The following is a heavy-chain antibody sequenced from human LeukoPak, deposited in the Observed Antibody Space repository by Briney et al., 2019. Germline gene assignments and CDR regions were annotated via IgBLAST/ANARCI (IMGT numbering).Heavy chain of an antibody. V-gene: IGHV4-34*01. CDR1: GGSFRGYH. Sequence: SETLSLTCAFDGGSFRGYHWSWIRQPPGKGLEWIGEINHRGSTNYNPSLKSRVTISVDTSKNQFSLKLSSVTAADTAVYYCARGSVFSYDYVWGNYRNGNRDLYYFEYWGQGTLVTVSS. J-gene: IGHJ4*02. D-gene: IGHD3-16*02. CDR3: ARGSVFSYDYVWGNYRNGNRDLYYFEY. CDR2: INHRGST.